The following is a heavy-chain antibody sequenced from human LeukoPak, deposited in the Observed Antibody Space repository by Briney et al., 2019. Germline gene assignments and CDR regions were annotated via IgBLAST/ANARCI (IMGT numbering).Heavy chain of an antibody. V-gene: IGHV4-38-2*02. CDR2: IYHSGST. CDR3: ARDAPLDIGTYYDFWSGYYRSNYYYYMDV. D-gene: IGHD3-3*01. Sequence: PSETLSLTCTVSGYSISSGYYWGWIRQPPGKGLEWIGSIYHSGSTYYNPSLKSRVTISVDTSKNQFSLKLSSVTAADTAVYYCARDAPLDIGTYYDFWSGYYRSNYYYYMDVWGKGTTVTVSS. CDR1: GYSISSGYY. J-gene: IGHJ6*03.